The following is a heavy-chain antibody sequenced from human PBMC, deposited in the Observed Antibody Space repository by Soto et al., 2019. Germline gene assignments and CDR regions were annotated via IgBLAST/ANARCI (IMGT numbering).Heavy chain of an antibody. V-gene: IGHV4-39*07. J-gene: IGHJ6*03. CDR1: GGSISSSSYY. Sequence: SETLSLTCTVSGGSISSSSYYWGWIRQPPGKGLEWIGSIYYSGSTYYNPSLKSRVTISVDTSKNQFSLKLSSVTAADTAVYYCARDLEMVRGYYYYYYMDVWGKGTTVTVSS. D-gene: IGHD3-10*01. CDR2: IYYSGST. CDR3: ARDLEMVRGYYYYYYMDV.